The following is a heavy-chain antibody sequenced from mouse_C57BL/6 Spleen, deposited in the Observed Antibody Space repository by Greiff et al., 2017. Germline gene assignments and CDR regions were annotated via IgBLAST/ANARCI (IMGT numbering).Heavy chain of an antibody. CDR2: ISGGGGNT. Sequence: EVQGVESGGGLVKPGGSLKLSCAASGFTFSSYTMSWVRQTPEKRLEWVATISGGGGNTYYPDSVKGRFTISRDNAKNTLYLQMSSLRSEDTALYYCARVYYYGGGEDYWGQGTTLTVSS. CDR1: GFTFSSYT. J-gene: IGHJ2*01. V-gene: IGHV5-9*01. CDR3: ARVYYYGGGEDY. D-gene: IGHD1-1*01.